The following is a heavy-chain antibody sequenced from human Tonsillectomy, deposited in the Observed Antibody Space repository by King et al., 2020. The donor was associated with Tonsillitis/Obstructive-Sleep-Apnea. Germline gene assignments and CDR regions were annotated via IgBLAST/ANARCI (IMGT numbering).Heavy chain of an antibody. CDR3: AARLGIVGATGY. D-gene: IGHD1-26*01. CDR2: IDPSDSYT. Sequence: VQLVESGAEVKKPGESLRISCTGSGYSFTSYWISWVRQMPGKGLEWMGRIDPSDSYTNYSPSFQGHVTISADKSISTAYLQWSSLKASDTAMYYCAARLGIVGATGYWGQGTLVTVSS. CDR1: GYSFTSYW. J-gene: IGHJ4*02. V-gene: IGHV5-10-1*01.